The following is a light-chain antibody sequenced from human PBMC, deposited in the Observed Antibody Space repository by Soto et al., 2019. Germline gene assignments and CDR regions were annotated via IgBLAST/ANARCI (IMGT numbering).Light chain of an antibody. V-gene: IGKV1-39*01. J-gene: IGKJ3*01. CDR3: QQSYNLPRT. CDR2: GAS. Sequence: DIQMTQSPSSLSASVGDRVTINCRASQTISSYLNWYQQKPGKAPKLLIYGASALQSGVPPRFSGSGSGTYFPLTIRSLQPEDFATYYCQQSYNLPRTFGPGTKVDIK. CDR1: QTISSY.